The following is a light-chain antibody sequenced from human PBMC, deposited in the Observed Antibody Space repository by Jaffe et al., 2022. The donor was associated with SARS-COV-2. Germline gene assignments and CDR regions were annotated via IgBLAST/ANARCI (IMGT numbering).Light chain of an antibody. J-gene: IGLJ3*02. CDR2: YDD. Sequence: QSVLTQPPSLSEAPRQRVTISCSGSSSNVGNNAVNWYQQFPGKAPRLLIYYDDLKPSGVSDRFSGSRSGATASLAISGLQSEDEADYYCAAWDDSLNGWVFGGGTKLTVL. V-gene: IGLV1-36*01. CDR1: SSNVGNNA. CDR3: AAWDDSLNGWV.